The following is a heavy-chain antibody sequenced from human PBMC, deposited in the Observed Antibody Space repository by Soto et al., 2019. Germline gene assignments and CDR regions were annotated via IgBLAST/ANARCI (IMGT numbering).Heavy chain of an antibody. CDR2: INAGNGNT. CDR3: ASGPIPIPHSPFDY. CDR1: GXTFTSYA. V-gene: IGHV1-3*01. Sequence: ASVKVSCKASGXTFTSYAMHWVRQAPGQRLEWMGWINAGNGNTKYSQKFQGRVTITRDTSASTAYMELSSLRSEDTAVYYCASGPIPIPHSPFDYWGQGTLVPVSS. J-gene: IGHJ4*02. D-gene: IGHD2-21*01.